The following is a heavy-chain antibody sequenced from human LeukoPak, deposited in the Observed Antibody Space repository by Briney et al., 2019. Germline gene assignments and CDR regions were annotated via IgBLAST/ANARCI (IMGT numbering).Heavy chain of an antibody. D-gene: IGHD2-2*01. J-gene: IGHJ3*01. V-gene: IGHV3-23*01. Sequence: GGSLRLSCAASGFTVTDYAMTWIRQSPGKGLEWVSSMSDIGPNTYYADSVKGRFTISRDTSKNTLFLQMNSLRAEDTAMYYCARHDRAYCTSTTCQYDAFDFWGQGTMVTVSS. CDR2: MSDIGPNT. CDR3: ARHDRAYCTSTTCQYDAFDF. CDR1: GFTVTDYA.